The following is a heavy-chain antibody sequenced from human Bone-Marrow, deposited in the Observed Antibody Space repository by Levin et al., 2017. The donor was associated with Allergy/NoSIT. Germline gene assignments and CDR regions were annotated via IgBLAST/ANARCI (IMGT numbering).Heavy chain of an antibody. J-gene: IGHJ4*02. CDR1: GFIVSSYA. CDR2: ITSSGDNT. V-gene: IGHV3-23*01. D-gene: IGHD4-17*01. CDR3: AKDPTAVTTGYFGY. Sequence: GGSLRLSCAASGFIVSSYAMSWVRQAPGKGLEWISAITSSGDNTYYADSVRGRFAISRDTSKNTLYLQMNSLRAEDTAIYYCAKDPTAVTTGYFGYWGQGTLVTVSS.